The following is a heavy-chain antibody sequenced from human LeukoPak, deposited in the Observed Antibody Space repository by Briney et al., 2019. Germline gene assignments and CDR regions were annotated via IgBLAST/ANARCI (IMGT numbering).Heavy chain of an antibody. D-gene: IGHD1-26*01. CDR3: AKETVGVLDY. CDR2: IKQDESER. V-gene: IGHV3-7*04. J-gene: IGHJ4*02. Sequence: GGSLRLSCAASGFTFSSSWMSWVRQAPGKRLEWVANIKQDESERYYVDSVKGRFTISRDNSKNSLYLQMNSLRPEGMAVYYCAKETVGVLDYWGQGILVAVSS. CDR1: GFTFSSSW.